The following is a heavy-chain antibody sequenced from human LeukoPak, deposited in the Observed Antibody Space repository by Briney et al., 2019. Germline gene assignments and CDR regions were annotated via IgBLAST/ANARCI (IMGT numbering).Heavy chain of an antibody. D-gene: IGHD3-22*01. J-gene: IGHJ4*02. CDR1: GGSISSVNYY. Sequence: SETLSLTCSVSGGSISSVNYYWTWIRQPAGKGLEWIGRFHTGGSANYNPSLKSRVTLSVDTSKNQFSLRLNSVTAADTAIYYCAREEYYDDSGYYFRYFDSWGEGTLVTVSS. CDR3: AREEYYDDSGYYFRYFDS. V-gene: IGHV4-61*02. CDR2: FHTGGSA.